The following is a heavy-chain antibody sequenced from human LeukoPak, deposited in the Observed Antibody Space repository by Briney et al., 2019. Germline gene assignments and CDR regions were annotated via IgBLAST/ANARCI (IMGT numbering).Heavy chain of an antibody. D-gene: IGHD3-22*01. CDR3: AGTGSHYYDSSGYYIFDY. Sequence: SETLSLTCTVSDGSISSSHYYWGWIRQPPGKGLEWIGNLCYSGSTYYNPSLKSRVTLSVDTSKNQFSLKLSSVTAADTAVYYCAGTGSHYYDSSGYYIFDYWGQGTLVTVSS. CDR2: LCYSGST. J-gene: IGHJ4*02. CDR1: DGSISSSHYY. V-gene: IGHV4-39*01.